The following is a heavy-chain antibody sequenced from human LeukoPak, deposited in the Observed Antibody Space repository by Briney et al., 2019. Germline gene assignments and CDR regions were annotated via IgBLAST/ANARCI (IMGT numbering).Heavy chain of an antibody. CDR2: INPSGGST. J-gene: IGHJ4*02. CDR1: GYTFTSYY. CDR3: ARDQIAYCGGDCYPDY. Sequence: ASVKVSCKASGYTFTSYYMHWVRQAPGQGLEWMGIINPSGGSTSYAQKFQGRVTMTRDMSTSTVYMELSSLRSEDTAVYYCARDQIAYCGGDCYPDYWGQGTLVTVSS. D-gene: IGHD2-21*02. V-gene: IGHV1-46*01.